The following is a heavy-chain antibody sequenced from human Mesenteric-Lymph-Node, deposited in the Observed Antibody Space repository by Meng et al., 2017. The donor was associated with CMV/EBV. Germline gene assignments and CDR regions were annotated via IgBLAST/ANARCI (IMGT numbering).Heavy chain of an antibody. CDR2: INHSGST. CDR1: GGSFSGYY. D-gene: IGHD6-13*01. V-gene: IGHV4-34*01. J-gene: IGHJ4*02. Sequence: CAVYGGSFSGYYWSWIRQPPGKGLEWIGEINHSGSTNYNPSLKSRVTISVDTSKNQFSLKLSSVTAADTAVYYCAREKAAAAPEVDYWGQGTLVTVSS. CDR3: AREKAAAAPEVDY.